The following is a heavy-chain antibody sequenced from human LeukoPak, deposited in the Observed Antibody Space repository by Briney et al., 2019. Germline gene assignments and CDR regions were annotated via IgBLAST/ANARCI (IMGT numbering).Heavy chain of an antibody. CDR3: ASSSKGGYSRDAFDI. CDR1: GYTFTSYG. V-gene: IGHV1-2*02. D-gene: IGHD6-13*01. CDR2: INPKSGGT. J-gene: IGHJ3*02. Sequence: ASVKVSCKASGYTFTSYGISWVRQAPGQGLEWMGWINPKSGGTNYAQKFQGRVTMTRDTSISTAYMELGRLRSDETAVYYCASSSKGGYSRDAFDIWGQGTMVTVSS.